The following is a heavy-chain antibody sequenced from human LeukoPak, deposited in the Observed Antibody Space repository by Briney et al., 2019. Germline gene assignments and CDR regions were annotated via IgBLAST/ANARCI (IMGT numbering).Heavy chain of an antibody. J-gene: IGHJ6*02. CDR1: GFTFTSSA. CDR2: IVVGSGNT. D-gene: IGHD3-10*01. V-gene: IGHV1-58*01. CDR3: AKEIYYYGSGRFMDV. Sequence: SVKVSCKASGFTFTSSAVQWVRQARGQRLEWIGWIVVGSGNTNYAQKFQERVTITRDMSTSTAYMELSSLRSEDTAVYYCAKEIYYYGSGRFMDVWGQGTTVTVSS.